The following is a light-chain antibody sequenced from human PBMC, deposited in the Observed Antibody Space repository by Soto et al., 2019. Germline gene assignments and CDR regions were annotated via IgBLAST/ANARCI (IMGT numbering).Light chain of an antibody. CDR2: DAS. CDR3: QQYETFSGT. J-gene: IGKJ1*01. Sequence: DIQMTQSPSTLSASVGDTFTVTCRASQSVSGWLAWYQQKPGEAPKLLIYDASALPRGVPSRFSGSGSGTTFNLTLASLQPDDFATYYCQQYETFSGTFGPGTKVDIK. V-gene: IGKV1-5*01. CDR1: QSVSGW.